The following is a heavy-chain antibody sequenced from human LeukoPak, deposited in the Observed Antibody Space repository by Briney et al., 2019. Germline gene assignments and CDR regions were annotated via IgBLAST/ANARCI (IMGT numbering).Heavy chain of an antibody. CDR1: GFTFSDYY. CDR3: ATSPTFDP. J-gene: IGHJ5*02. V-gene: IGHV3-23*01. Sequence: GGSLRLSCAASGFTFSDYYMSWIRQAPGKGLEWVSAISGSGDNTYYADSVKGRFTISRDNSKNTLYLQMNNLRADDTAVYYCATSPTFDPWGQGTLVTVSS. CDR2: ISGSGDNT.